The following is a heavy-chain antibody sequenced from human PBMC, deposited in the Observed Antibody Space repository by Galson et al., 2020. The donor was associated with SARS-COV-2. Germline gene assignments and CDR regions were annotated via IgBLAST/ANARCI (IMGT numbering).Heavy chain of an antibody. D-gene: IGHD3-3*01. Sequence: GESLKISCADSGFTISNAWMSWVRKATGKGMEWVGRIKSKPDGGTTDYAAPVKGRFTISRDDSKNTLYLQMNSLKTEDTAVYYCTTDLSRDFWSGYLDHDAFDIWGQGTMVTVSS. CDR3: TTDLSRDFWSGYLDHDAFDI. CDR2: IKSKPDGGTT. V-gene: IGHV3-15*01. J-gene: IGHJ3*02. CDR1: GFTISNAW.